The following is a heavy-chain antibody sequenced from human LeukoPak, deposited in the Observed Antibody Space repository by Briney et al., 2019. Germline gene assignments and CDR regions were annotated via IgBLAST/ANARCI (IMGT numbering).Heavy chain of an antibody. CDR1: GYSFNTYW. J-gene: IGHJ4*02. Sequence: GEALRISCRGSGYSFNTYWKRRVRQLPGKGPEWIGIFYPGDSDTRYSPSFQGQVTMSADKSINTAYLQWSSLKASDTAMYYCARRQGCSSTSCPPDYWGQGTLVTVSS. V-gene: IGHV5-51*01. CDR2: FYPGDSDT. CDR3: ARRQGCSSTSCPPDY. D-gene: IGHD2-2*01.